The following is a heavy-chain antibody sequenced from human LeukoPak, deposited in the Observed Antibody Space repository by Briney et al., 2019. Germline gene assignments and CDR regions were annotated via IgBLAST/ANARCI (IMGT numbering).Heavy chain of an antibody. V-gene: IGHV5-51*01. CDR1: GYSFINYW. D-gene: IGHD3-10*01. J-gene: IGHJ4*02. Sequence: GESLKISCKGSGYSFINYWVGWVRQMPAKGLEWMGIIYPGDSDTRYSPSFQGQVTISADKSISTAYLQWSSLKASDTAMYYCARPSHSGSYYHGFDYWGQGTLVTVSS. CDR3: ARPSHSGSYYHGFDY. CDR2: IYPGDSDT.